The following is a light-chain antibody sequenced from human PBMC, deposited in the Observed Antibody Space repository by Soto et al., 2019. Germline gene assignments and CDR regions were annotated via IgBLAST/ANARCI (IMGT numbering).Light chain of an antibody. CDR3: NSYAGSNNLV. CDR1: SSDIGAYNY. V-gene: IGLV2-8*01. J-gene: IGLJ2*01. CDR2: EVS. Sequence: QSALTQPPSTSGSPGQSVSISCTGTSSDIGAYNYVSWYQEHRGKAPKLIIYEVSKRPSGVPDRFSGSKSGNTASLTVSGLQAEDEGNYYCNSYAGSNNLVFGGGTKVTVL.